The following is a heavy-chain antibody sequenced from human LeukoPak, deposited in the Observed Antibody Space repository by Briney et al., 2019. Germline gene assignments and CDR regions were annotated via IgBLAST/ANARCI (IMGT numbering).Heavy chain of an antibody. D-gene: IGHD5-18*01. V-gene: IGHV3-74*01. J-gene: IGHJ5*02. CDR2: INSDGSST. Sequence: GGSLRLSCAASGFTFSSYSMNWVRQAPGKGLVWVSRINSDGSSTSYADSVKGRFTISRDNAKNTLYLQMNSLRAEDTAVYYCARGGSYGYGLAWFDPWGQGTLVTVSS. CDR3: ARGGSYGYGLAWFDP. CDR1: GFTFSSYS.